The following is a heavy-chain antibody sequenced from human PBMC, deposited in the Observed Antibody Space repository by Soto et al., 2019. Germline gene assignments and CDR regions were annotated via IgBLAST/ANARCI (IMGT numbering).Heavy chain of an antibody. CDR3: AGSSGWYEYDY. J-gene: IGHJ4*02. Sequence: QVQLQESGPGLVKPSETLSLTCTVSGGSISSYYWSWIRQPPGKGLEWIGYIYYSGSTNYNPSLKXRXTXSXXTSKNQFSLKLSSVTAADTAVYYCAGSSGWYEYDYWGQGTLVTVSS. CDR1: GGSISSYY. V-gene: IGHV4-59*08. CDR2: IYYSGST. D-gene: IGHD6-19*01.